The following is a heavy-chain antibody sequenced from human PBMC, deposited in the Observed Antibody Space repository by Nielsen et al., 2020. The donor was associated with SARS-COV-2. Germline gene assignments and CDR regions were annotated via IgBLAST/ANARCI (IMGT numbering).Heavy chain of an antibody. CDR1: GGSFSGYY. V-gene: IGHV4-34*01. CDR3: AGLAVDDYYYGMDV. J-gene: IGHJ6*02. CDR2: INHSGST. Sequence: SETLSLTCAVYGGSFSGYYWSWIRQPPGKGLEWIGEINHSGSTNYNPSLKSRVTISVDTSKNQFSLKLSSVTAADTALYYCAGLAVDDYYYGMDVWGQGTTVTVSS. D-gene: IGHD3/OR15-3a*01.